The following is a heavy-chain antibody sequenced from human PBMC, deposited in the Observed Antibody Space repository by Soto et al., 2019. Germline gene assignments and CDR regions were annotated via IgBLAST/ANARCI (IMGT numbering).Heavy chain of an antibody. CDR2: ISSTGST. CDR3: ATDLRTYGARVGSLIDY. J-gene: IGHJ4*02. CDR1: GGSITTDY. Sequence: KPSETLSLTCTVSGGSITTDYWTWIRQSPGKGLEWIAYISSTGSTSYNPSLESRVTISVDTSKNQLSLKLSSVTAADTAMYYCATDLRTYGARVGSLIDYWGQGTLVTVSS. V-gene: IGHV4-4*08. D-gene: IGHD4-17*01.